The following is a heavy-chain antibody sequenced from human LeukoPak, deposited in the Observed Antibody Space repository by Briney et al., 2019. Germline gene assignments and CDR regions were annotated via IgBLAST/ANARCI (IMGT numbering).Heavy chain of an antibody. CDR3: ATETNGRHYDY. J-gene: IGHJ4*02. D-gene: IGHD1-14*01. CDR1: GLTFSTSG. CDR2: IGPTGSDR. V-gene: IGHV3-21*06. Sequence: GGSLRLSCAASGLTFSTSGFNWVRQAPGKGLEWVASIGPTGSDRYHADTIKGRFTISRDNANNFLYLQMNSLRAEDTAVYYCATETNGRHYDYWGQGTLLTVSS.